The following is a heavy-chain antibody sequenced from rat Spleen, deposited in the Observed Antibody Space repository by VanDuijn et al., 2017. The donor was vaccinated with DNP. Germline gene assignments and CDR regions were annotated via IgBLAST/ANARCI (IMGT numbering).Heavy chain of an antibody. J-gene: IGHJ3*01. Sequence: QVQLKESGPGLVQPSQTLSLTCTVSGFSLTSYNVHWVRQSPGKGLEWIAGISSGGGTFYNSVFKFRLSISRDTSKSQVFLKMNSLQTEDTAIYFCTRDWIRGPFAYWGQGTLVTVSS. D-gene: IGHD4-3*01. V-gene: IGHV2-6*01. CDR1: GFSLTSYN. CDR2: ISSGGGT. CDR3: TRDWIRGPFAY.